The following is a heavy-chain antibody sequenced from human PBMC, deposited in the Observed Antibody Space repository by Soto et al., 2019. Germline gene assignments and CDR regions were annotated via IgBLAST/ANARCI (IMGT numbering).Heavy chain of an antibody. V-gene: IGHV3-66*01. CDR2: IYSGGPT. Sequence: PGGSLRLSCAASEFTVNSNYMSWVRQAPGKGLEWVSVIYSGGPTYYADSVKGRFIISSDNSKNTAYLQMNSLRAEDTAIYYCATSPANNGWYSYFDHWGQGTPVTVSS. CDR3: ATSPANNGWYSYFDH. CDR1: EFTVNSNY. J-gene: IGHJ4*02. D-gene: IGHD6-19*01.